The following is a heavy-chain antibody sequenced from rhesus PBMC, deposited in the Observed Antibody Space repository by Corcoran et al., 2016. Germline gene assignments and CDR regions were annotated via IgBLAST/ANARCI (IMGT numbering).Heavy chain of an antibody. Sequence: QLQLQESGPGLVKPSETLSVTCAVSGGSISSSYWSWIHQAPGKGLEWIGYIYGSCSSTNYTPSLKSRVTLSVDTSKNQLYLKLSSVTAADTAVYYCARTLPSSSFDYWGQGVLVTVSS. V-gene: IGHV4-169*01. J-gene: IGHJ4*01. D-gene: IGHD2-15*01. CDR3: ARTLPSSSFDY. CDR2: IYGSCSST. CDR1: GGSISSSY.